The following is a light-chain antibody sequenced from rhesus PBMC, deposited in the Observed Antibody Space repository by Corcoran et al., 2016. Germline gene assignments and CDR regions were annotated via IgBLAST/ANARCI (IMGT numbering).Light chain of an antibody. V-gene: IGKV3S9*01. CDR1: QSVSSN. J-gene: IGKJ2*01. CDR2: GAS. CDR3: QQYNYWNN. Sequence: EIVMTQSPGTLSLSSGERATLSCRASQSVSSNVAWYQQKPKQAPRLLIYGASSRATGIPDRFSGSGSGTDFTLIISSLEPEDVGVYYCQQYNYWNNFGRGTKVEIK.